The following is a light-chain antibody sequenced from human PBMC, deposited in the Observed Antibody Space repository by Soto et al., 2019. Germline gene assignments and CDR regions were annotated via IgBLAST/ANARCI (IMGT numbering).Light chain of an antibody. CDR3: QQSYSTPQT. V-gene: IGKV1-39*01. CDR1: QSISSY. Sequence: DIQMTQSPSSLSASVGDRVTITCRASQSISSYLNWYQQKPGKAPKLLIHAASSLQSGVPSRFSGSGSGTDFTLTISSLQPEDFATYYCQQSYSTPQTFGQGTKVDSK. J-gene: IGKJ1*01. CDR2: AAS.